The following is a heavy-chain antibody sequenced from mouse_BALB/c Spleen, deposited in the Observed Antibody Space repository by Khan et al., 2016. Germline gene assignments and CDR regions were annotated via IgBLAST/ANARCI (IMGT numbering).Heavy chain of an antibody. CDR2: IDPANGNT. Sequence: VQLQQSGAELVKPGASVKLSCTASGFNIKDTYMHWVKQRPEQGLEWIGRIDPANGNTKYDPKFQGKATITADTSSNTAYMQLSSLTSEDSAVYYCAVGLYGHFDYWGQGTTLTVSS. CDR3: AVGLYGHFDY. J-gene: IGHJ2*01. V-gene: IGHV14-3*02. CDR1: GFNIKDTY. D-gene: IGHD1-1*02.